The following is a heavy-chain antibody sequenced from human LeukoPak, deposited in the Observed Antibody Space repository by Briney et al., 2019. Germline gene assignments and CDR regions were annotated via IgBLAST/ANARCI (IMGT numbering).Heavy chain of an antibody. CDR3: AKDKGHYDFWSGYPYYFDY. Sequence: GRSLRLSCAASGFTFSSYGMHWVRQAPGKGLEWVAVISYDGSNKYYADSMKGRFTISRDNSKNTLYLQMNSLRAEDTAVYYCAKDKGHYDFWSGYPYYFDYWGQGTLVTVSS. CDR2: ISYDGSNK. V-gene: IGHV3-30*18. CDR1: GFTFSSYG. D-gene: IGHD3-3*01. J-gene: IGHJ4*02.